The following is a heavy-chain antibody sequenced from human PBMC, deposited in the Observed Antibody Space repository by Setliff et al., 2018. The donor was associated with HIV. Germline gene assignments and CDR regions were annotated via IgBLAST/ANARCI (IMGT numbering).Heavy chain of an antibody. CDR2: INVGKGDT. D-gene: IGHD3-10*01. V-gene: IGHV1-3*01. Sequence: ASVKVSCKASGYTFTTYSMHWVRQAPGQSLEWMGWINVGKGDTKYSQEFQGRITITRDTSANAAYMELSSLRSYDTAVYFCARGALLAVFDFDYWGHGTLVTVSS. CDR3: ARGALLAVFDFDY. J-gene: IGHJ4*01. CDR1: GYTFTTYS.